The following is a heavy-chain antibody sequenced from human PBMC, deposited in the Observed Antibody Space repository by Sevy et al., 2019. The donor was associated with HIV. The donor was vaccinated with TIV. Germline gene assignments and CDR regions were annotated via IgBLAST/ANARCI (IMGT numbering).Heavy chain of an antibody. CDR2: MKEDGSDK. Sequence: GGSLRLSCAASGFTFSVYWMSWVRQAPGKGLEWVATMKEDGSDKDYVDSVKGRFTISRDNSKNTLYLQMNSLRAEDTAVYYCAKDPLIFGVVTGGMDVWGQGTTVTVSS. CDR1: GFTFSVYW. V-gene: IGHV3-7*03. CDR3: AKDPLIFGVVTGGMDV. J-gene: IGHJ6*02. D-gene: IGHD3-3*01.